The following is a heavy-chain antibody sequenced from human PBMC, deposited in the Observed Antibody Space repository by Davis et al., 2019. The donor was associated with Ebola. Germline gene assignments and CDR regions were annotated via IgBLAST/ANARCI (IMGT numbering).Heavy chain of an antibody. Sequence: ASVKVSCKASGYTFASLHINWVRQATGQGLEWMGWMSPRSGDTGSAQNFQGRVIMTRDISTGTAYMELSSLGSEDTAVYYCARGVNAGVDYWGQGTLVTVSP. CDR3: ARGVNAGVDY. J-gene: IGHJ4*02. CDR1: GYTFASLH. V-gene: IGHV1-8*01. CDR2: MSPRSGDT.